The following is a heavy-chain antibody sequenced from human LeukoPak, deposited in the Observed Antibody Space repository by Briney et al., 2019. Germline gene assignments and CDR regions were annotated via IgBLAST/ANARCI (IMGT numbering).Heavy chain of an antibody. J-gene: IGHJ4*02. CDR1: GGSISNYY. D-gene: IGHD2-15*01. CDR3: ARDGCTGGSCYYFDY. CDR2: IYYSGST. Sequence: SETLSLTCTVSGGSISNYYWSWIRQPPGKGLEWIGYIYYSGSTNYNPSLKSRVTISINTSKNQLSLKLSSVTAADTAVYYCARDGCTGGSCYYFDYWGQGTLVTVSS. V-gene: IGHV4-59*01.